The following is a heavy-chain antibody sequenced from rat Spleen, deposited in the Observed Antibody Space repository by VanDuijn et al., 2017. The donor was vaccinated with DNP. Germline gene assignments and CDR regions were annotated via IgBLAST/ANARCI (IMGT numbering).Heavy chain of an antibody. J-gene: IGHJ2*01. V-gene: IGHV3-1*01. Sequence: EVRLQESGPGLVKPSQSLSLTCSVTGSSITSNYWGWIRQFPGNKMEYIGHISFSGTTTYNLSLKSRISITRDTSKNQFFLQLNSVTTEDTATYYCARWNIGTSTLDYWGQGVMVTVSS. CDR2: ISFSGTT. CDR3: ARWNIGTSTLDY. D-gene: IGHD1-5*01. CDR1: GSSITSNY.